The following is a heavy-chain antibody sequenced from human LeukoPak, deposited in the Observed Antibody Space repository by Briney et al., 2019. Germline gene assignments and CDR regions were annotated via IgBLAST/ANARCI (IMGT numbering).Heavy chain of an antibody. J-gene: IGHJ6*02. CDR3: AREPYYYGKDV. CDR1: GGSISSYY. Sequence: SETLSLTCTVSGGSISSYYWSWIRQPPGKGLEWIGYIYYSGSTNYNPSLKSRVTISVDTSKNQFSLKLSSVTAADTAVYYCAREPYYYGKDVWGQGTTVTVSS. CDR2: IYYSGST. V-gene: IGHV4-59*01.